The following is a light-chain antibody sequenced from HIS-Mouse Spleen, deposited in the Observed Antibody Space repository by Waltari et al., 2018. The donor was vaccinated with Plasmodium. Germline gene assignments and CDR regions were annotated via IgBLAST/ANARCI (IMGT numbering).Light chain of an antibody. CDR2: EVS. J-gene: IGKJ1*01. CDR1: QSLLHSDGKTY. V-gene: IGKV2-29*03. CDR3: MQGIHLPWT. Sequence: DIVMTQTPLSLSVTPGQPPSISCKSSQSLLHSDGKTYLYWYLQKPGQSPQLLIYEVSCRFSGVPDRCSGGGSGTDFTLKISRVEAEDVGVYYCMQGIHLPWTFGQGTKVEI.